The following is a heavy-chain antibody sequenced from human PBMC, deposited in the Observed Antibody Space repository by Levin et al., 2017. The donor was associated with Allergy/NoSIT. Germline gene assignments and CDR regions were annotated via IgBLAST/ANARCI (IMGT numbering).Heavy chain of an antibody. D-gene: IGHD2-21*01. Sequence: ETLSLTCAASGFTFSSYWMSWVRQAPGKGLEWVANIKQDGSEKYYVDSVKGRFTISRDNAKNLLYLQMNSLRAEDTAVYYCARAYISPNWFDPWGQGTLVTVSS. CDR2: IKQDGSEK. V-gene: IGHV3-7*01. CDR1: GFTFSSYW. J-gene: IGHJ5*02. CDR3: ARAYISPNWFDP.